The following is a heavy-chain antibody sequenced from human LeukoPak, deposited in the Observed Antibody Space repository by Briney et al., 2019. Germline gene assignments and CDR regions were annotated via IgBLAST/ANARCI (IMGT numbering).Heavy chain of an antibody. CDR1: GFTFDDYA. CDR2: ISWNSGSI. CDR3: AKGYYYYGMDV. Sequence: PGRSLRLSCAASGFTFDDYAMHWVRQAPGKGLEWVSGISWNSGSIGYADSVKGRFTISRDNAKNSLYLQMNSLRAEDTALYYCAKGYYYYGMDVWGQGTTVTVS. V-gene: IGHV3-9*01. J-gene: IGHJ6*02.